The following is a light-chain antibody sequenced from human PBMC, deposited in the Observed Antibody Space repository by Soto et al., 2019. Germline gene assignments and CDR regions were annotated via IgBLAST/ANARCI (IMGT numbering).Light chain of an antibody. J-gene: IGLJ2*01. CDR1: SSAVGGYNS. CDR2: DVS. CDR3: SSYAGTKILL. Sequence: QSALTQPPSPSGSPGQSVTISCTGTSSAVGGYNSVSWYQQHPGKAPILMIYDVSKRPSGVPDRFSASKSDNTASLTVSGLQAEDEDDYYCSSYAGTKILLFGGGTQLTVL. V-gene: IGLV2-8*01.